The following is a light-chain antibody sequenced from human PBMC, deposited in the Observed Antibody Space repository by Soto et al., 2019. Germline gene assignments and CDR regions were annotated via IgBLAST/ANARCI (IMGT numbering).Light chain of an antibody. CDR3: QQYNSPYT. Sequence: DIQMTQSPSTLSASVGDRVTITCRASQSISSWLAWYQQKPGKAPKLLIYKASSLESGVPSRFSGSGSGTEFTLTISSLQSDDVATYYCQQYNSPYTFGQGTKLEIK. J-gene: IGKJ2*01. CDR1: QSISSW. V-gene: IGKV1-5*03. CDR2: KAS.